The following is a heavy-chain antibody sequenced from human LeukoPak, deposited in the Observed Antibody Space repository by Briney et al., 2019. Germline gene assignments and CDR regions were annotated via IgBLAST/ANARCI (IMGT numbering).Heavy chain of an antibody. CDR3: ARVGKVISVYYYYYMDV. D-gene: IGHD3-22*01. CDR2: IKQDGSEK. J-gene: IGHJ6*03. V-gene: IGHV3-7*03. Sequence: PGGSLRLSCAASGFTFSSYWMSWVRQAPGKGLEWVANIKQDGSEKYYVDSVKGRFTISRDNAKNSLYLQMNSLRAEDTAVYYCARVGKVISVYYYYYMDVWGKGTTVTVSS. CDR1: GFTFSSYW.